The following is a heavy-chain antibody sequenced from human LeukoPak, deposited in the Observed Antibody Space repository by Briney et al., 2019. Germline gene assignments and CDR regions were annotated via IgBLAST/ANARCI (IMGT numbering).Heavy chain of an antibody. Sequence: PGGSLRLSCAASGFSLSNYWMSWVRQAPKKGLEWVSVISASGGSTNYADSVKGRFTISRDNSKNTLYLQMNSLRAEDSAVYYCAKNYGSGSSVKYYYYMDVWGKGTTVTVSS. D-gene: IGHD3-10*01. J-gene: IGHJ6*03. CDR1: GFSLSNYW. CDR3: AKNYGSGSSVKYYYYMDV. V-gene: IGHV3-23*01. CDR2: ISASGGST.